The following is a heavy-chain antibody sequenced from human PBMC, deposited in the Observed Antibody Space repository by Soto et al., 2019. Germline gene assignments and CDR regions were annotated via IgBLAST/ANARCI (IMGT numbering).Heavy chain of an antibody. D-gene: IGHD4-17*01. J-gene: IGHJ6*02. CDR1: GFTFSNAW. CDR2: IKSKTDGGTT. CDR3: TTDYGDYDSYYSMHA. Sequence: GGSLRLSCAASGFTFSNAWMNWVRQAPGKGLEWVGRIKSKTDGGTTDYAAPVKGRFTISRDDSKNTLYLQMNSLKTEDTAVYYCTTDYGDYDSYYSMHAWGQAPTVTIS. V-gene: IGHV3-15*07.